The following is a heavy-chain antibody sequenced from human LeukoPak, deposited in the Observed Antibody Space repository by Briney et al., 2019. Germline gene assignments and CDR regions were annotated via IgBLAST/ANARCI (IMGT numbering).Heavy chain of an antibody. CDR3: ARGWPFEGGDYALLAPDNDY. Sequence: PSETLSLTCAVSGVSISSGGYSWSWIRQPPGKGLEWIGYIYHSGSTYYNPSLKSRVTISVDRSKNQFSLKLSSVTAADTAVYYCARGWPFEGGDYALLAPDNDYWGQGTLVTVSS. D-gene: IGHD4-17*01. CDR1: GVSISSGGYS. V-gene: IGHV4-30-2*01. J-gene: IGHJ4*02. CDR2: IYHSGST.